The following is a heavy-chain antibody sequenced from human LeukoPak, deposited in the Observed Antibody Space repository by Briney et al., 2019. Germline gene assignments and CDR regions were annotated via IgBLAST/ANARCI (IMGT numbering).Heavy chain of an antibody. Sequence: PGRSLRLSCAASGFTFSSYAMHWVRQAPGKGLEWVAVISYDGSNKYYADSVKGRFTISRDNSKNTLYLQMNSLRAEDTAVYYCGRGDKGYDSSGYYYGYFDYWGQGTLVTVSS. J-gene: IGHJ4*02. D-gene: IGHD3-22*01. CDR3: GRGDKGYDSSGYYYGYFDY. CDR2: ISYDGSNK. V-gene: IGHV3-30-3*01. CDR1: GFTFSSYA.